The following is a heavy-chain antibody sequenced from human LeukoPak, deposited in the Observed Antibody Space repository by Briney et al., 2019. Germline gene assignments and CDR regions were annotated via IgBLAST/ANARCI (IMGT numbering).Heavy chain of an antibody. CDR2: IYYSGST. Sequence: TSETLSLTCTVSGVSISSYYWSWIRQAPGKGLEWVGYIYYSGSTNYNPSLKSRVTISVDTSKNQFYLKLSSVTAADTAVYYCARHLITADAFDIWGQGTMVTVSS. D-gene: IGHD3-22*01. J-gene: IGHJ3*02. CDR1: GVSISSYY. V-gene: IGHV4-59*08. CDR3: ARHLITADAFDI.